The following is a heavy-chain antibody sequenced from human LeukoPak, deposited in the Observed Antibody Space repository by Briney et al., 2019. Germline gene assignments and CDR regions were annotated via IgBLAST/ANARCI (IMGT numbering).Heavy chain of an antibody. CDR1: GYTFTSYY. D-gene: IGHD1-26*01. Sequence: ASVKVSCKASGYTFTSYYMHWVRQAPGQGREWMGIINPSGGSTSYAQRFQGRVTMTRDTSTSTAYMELRRLRSDDTAVYYCARVGAIDYWGQGTLVTVSS. CDR2: INPSGGST. CDR3: ARVGAIDY. V-gene: IGHV1-46*01. J-gene: IGHJ4*02.